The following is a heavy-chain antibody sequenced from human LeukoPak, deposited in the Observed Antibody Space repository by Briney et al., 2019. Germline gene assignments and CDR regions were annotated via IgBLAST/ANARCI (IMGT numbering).Heavy chain of an antibody. CDR1: SSYW. D-gene: IGHD3-10*01. CDR2: IYYSGRT. V-gene: IGHV4-39*01. Sequence: SSYWMNWARQPPGKGLEWIGSIYYSGRTYYNPSHKTLVTISVDTSKNQLSLKLNSVTATDTAVYYCARHYGPWGQGTLVTVSS. CDR3: ARHYGP. J-gene: IGHJ4*02.